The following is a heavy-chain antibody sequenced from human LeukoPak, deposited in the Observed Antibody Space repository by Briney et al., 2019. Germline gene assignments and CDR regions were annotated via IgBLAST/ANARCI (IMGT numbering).Heavy chain of an antibody. D-gene: IGHD3-10*01. V-gene: IGHV4-34*01. CDR3: ARGGYGSGSYPTQYFDY. J-gene: IGHJ4*02. Sequence: SETLSLTCTVSGGSISSYYWSWIRQPPGKGLEWIGEINHSGSTNYNPSLKSRVTISVDTSKNQFSLKLSSVTAADTAVYYCARGGYGSGSYPTQYFDYWGQGTLVTVSS. CDR1: GGSISSYY. CDR2: INHSGST.